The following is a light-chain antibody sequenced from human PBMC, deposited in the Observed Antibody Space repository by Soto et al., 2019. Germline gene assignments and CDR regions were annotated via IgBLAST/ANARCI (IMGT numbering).Light chain of an antibody. CDR2: LGS. CDR3: MQGLQTPIT. Sequence: DIVLTQSPLSLPVTPGEPASISCRSSQSLLNSNGYNYLDWYLQKPGQSPQLLIYLGSNRASGVPDRFSGSGSGTDFTLKISTVGAEDVGVYYGMQGLQTPITFGQGTRLEIK. V-gene: IGKV2-28*01. CDR1: QSLLNSNGYNY. J-gene: IGKJ5*01.